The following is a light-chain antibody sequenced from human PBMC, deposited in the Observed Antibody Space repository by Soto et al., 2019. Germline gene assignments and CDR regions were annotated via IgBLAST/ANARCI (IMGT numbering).Light chain of an antibody. CDR3: QSYDSSLSGSAV. CDR1: YSNIGAGYE. Sequence: QSVLTQPPSVSGAPGQRVTISCTGSYSNIGAGYEVHWYQQIPGTAPKLLISGHNNRPSGVPDRFFGSKSGTSASLTIIGLQAEDEADYYCQSYDSSLSGSAVFGGGTKSPS. J-gene: IGLJ3*02. CDR2: GHN. V-gene: IGLV1-40*01.